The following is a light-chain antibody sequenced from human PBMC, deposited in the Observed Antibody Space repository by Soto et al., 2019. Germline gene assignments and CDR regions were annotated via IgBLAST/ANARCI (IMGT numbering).Light chain of an antibody. J-gene: IGKJ3*01. V-gene: IGKV3-11*01. CDR3: QQRSTWPFT. Sequence: SVLTQSPGTQSLSPGERASLSRRASQSVSSYLAWYQQKPGQAPRLLIFAASNRATGIPARFSGSGSGTYFTLTISSLEPEDFALYYCQQRSTWPFTFGPGTKWIS. CDR2: AAS. CDR1: QSVSSY.